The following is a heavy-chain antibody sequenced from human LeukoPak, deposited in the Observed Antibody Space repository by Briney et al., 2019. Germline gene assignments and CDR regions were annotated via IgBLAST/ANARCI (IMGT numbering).Heavy chain of an antibody. V-gene: IGHV1-46*02. CDR2: INPSGDST. J-gene: IGHJ4*02. CDR1: GYTFNRYY. CDR3: ARDRGSSNDWGYFDF. D-gene: IGHD7-27*01. Sequence: GASAKVSCKASGYTFNRYYIHWVRQAPGQGLEWMGIINPSGDSTSYAPKLQGRVTMTRDTSTSTVYMELNSLTSEDTAVYYCARDRGSSNDWGYFDFWGQGTLVTVSS.